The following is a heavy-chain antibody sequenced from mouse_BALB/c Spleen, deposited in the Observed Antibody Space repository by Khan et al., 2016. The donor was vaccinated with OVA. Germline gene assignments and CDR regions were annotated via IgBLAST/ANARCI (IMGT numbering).Heavy chain of an antibody. CDR1: GYAFTNYL. J-gene: IGHJ4*01. CDR2: INPGSGGT. CDR3: ERRDYAMDY. V-gene: IGHV1-54*01. Sequence: QVQLQQPGAELVRPGTSVKVSCKASGYAFTNYLIEWVKQRPGQGLEWIGVINPGSGGTNYNEKFKGKATLTADKSSSTAYMQLSSLTSDDSAVYFCERRDYAMDYWGQGTSVTVSS.